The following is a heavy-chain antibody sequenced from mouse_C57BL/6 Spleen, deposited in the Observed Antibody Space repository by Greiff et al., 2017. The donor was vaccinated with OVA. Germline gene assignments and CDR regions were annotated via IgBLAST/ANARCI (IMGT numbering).Heavy chain of an antibody. D-gene: IGHD1-1*01. CDR1: GYTFTSYW. Sequence: VQLQQPGAELVKPGASVKLSCKASGYTFTSYWMQWVKQRPGQGLEWIGEIDPSDSYTNYNQKFKGKATLTVDTSSSTAYMQLSSLTSEDSAVYYCARLYYGSSPWFAYWGQGTLVTVSA. J-gene: IGHJ3*01. V-gene: IGHV1-50*01. CDR3: ARLYYGSSPWFAY. CDR2: IDPSDSYT.